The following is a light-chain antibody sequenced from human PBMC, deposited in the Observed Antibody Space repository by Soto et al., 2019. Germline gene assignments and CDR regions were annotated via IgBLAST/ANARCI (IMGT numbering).Light chain of an antibody. Sequence: EIEMTQSPSTLSVSLGERATLSCRASQSISSGLAWYQQKPGKAPRLLIYGGSTTATGIPARFSGSGSGTEFTLTISSLQSEDFAVYNCQQYNKWPRTFGQGTKVDIK. V-gene: IGKV3-15*01. CDR1: QSISSG. CDR2: GGS. J-gene: IGKJ2*01. CDR3: QQYNKWPRT.